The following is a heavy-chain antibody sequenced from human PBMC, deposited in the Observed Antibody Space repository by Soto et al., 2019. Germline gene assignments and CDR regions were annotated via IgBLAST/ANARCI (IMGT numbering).Heavy chain of an antibody. CDR1: GFDFNNYA. J-gene: IGHJ6*02. CDR2: ISYAATNK. V-gene: IGHV3-30*04. D-gene: IGHD7-27*01. CDR3: ARELGSPYYYGLDV. Sequence: PGGSLRLSCAASGFDFNNYAMHWVRQAPGKGLQWVAVISYAATNKYYADSVKGRFTISRDNSKDTLSLQMDSLRADDTAVYYCARELGSPYYYGLDVWGQGTTVTV.